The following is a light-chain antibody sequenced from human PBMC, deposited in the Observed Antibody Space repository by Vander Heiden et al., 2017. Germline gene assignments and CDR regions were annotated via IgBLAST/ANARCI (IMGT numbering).Light chain of an antibody. CDR3: CSYEGSSTSVL. CDR1: SRDIGAYNL. Sequence: QSALAQPASVSGSPGQSITISCTGTSRDIGAYNLVSWYQQHPGEAPKRLISEVTKRPSGVSTRFSGSKSGNTASLTISGLQAEDEADYYCCSYEGSSTSVLLGGGTKLTVL. V-gene: IGLV2-23*02. J-gene: IGLJ3*02. CDR2: EVT.